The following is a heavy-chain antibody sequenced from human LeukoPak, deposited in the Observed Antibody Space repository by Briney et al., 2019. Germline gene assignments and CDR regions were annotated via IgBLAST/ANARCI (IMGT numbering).Heavy chain of an antibody. V-gene: IGHV1-69*05. CDR1: GGTFSSYA. CDR2: IIPIFGTA. D-gene: IGHD3-22*01. Sequence: SVKVSCKASGGTFSSYAISWVRQAPGQGLEWMGGIIPIFGTANYAQKFQGRVTITTDESTSTAYMELSSLRSEDAAVYYCARPSDSSGYYYYYYMDVWGKGTTVTVSS. J-gene: IGHJ6*03. CDR3: ARPSDSSGYYYYYYMDV.